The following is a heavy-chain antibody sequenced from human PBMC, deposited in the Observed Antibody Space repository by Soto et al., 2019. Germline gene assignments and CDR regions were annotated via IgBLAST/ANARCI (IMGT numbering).Heavy chain of an antibody. CDR3: AREGATRRPSRPAIGWLES. J-gene: IGHJ5*01. CDR2: INVYNGET. D-gene: IGHD2-2*02. V-gene: IGHV1-2*02. CDR1: GYTFSGYH. Sequence: ASVKVSCKASGYTFSGYHMHWVRQAPVQGLEWMGWINVYNGETNIAQKFQGRVAMTRDTSITTAYVELSRLRFDDTAVYFCAREGATRRPSRPAIGWLESWGQGTLVTVSS.